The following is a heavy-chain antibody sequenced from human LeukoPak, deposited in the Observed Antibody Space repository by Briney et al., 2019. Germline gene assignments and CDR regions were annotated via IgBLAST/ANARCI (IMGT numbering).Heavy chain of an antibody. D-gene: IGHD3-22*01. CDR2: IYSGGVT. CDR3: AGSSAYYPDAFDI. J-gene: IGHJ3*02. V-gene: IGHV3-53*01. CDR1: GFTVNRNY. Sequence: PGGSLRLSCAASGFTVNRNYMSWVRQAPGKGLEWVSVIYSGGVTYYADSVKGRFTISRDNSKNTLYLQMNSLRADDTAVYYCAGSSAYYPDAFDIWGQGTMVCVSS.